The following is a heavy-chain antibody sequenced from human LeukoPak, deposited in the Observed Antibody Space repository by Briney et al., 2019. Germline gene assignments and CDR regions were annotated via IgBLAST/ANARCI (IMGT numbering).Heavy chain of an antibody. J-gene: IGHJ6*03. V-gene: IGHV3-48*03. CDR2: ISSSGTTI. CDR1: GFTFSSYE. Sequence: QSGGSLRLSCAASGFTFSSYEMNWVRQAPGKGLEWVSYISSSGTTIYYADSVKGRFTLSRDNAKNSLYLQMNSLRAEDTAVYYCARRRGYMDVWGKGTTVTVPS. CDR3: ARRRGYMDV. D-gene: IGHD5-12*01.